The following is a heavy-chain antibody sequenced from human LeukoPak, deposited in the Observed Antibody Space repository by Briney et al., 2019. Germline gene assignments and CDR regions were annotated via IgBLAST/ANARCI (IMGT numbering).Heavy chain of an antibody. CDR2: IYDSGST. CDR1: GVSINSFY. J-gene: IGHJ4*02. D-gene: IGHD6-19*01. CDR3: ARTVHYSSGWSPTYYFDY. V-gene: IGHV4-59*01. Sequence: SETLSLTCTESGVSINSFYWSWIRQPPGKGLERIGYIYDSGSTNYKPSLKSRVTMSVDTSKNQLSLKLSSVTAADTAVYYCARTVHYSSGWSPTYYFDYWGQGTPVTVSS.